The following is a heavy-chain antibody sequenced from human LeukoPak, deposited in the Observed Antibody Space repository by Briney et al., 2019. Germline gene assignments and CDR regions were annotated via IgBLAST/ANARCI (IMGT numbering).Heavy chain of an antibody. CDR2: ISSSSSTI. D-gene: IGHD3-3*01. J-gene: IGHJ4*02. V-gene: IGHV3-48*01. CDR1: GFTFSSYN. CDR3: ARLTTYDFSRL. Sequence: GGSLRLSCAASGFTFSSYNMNWVRQAPGKGLKWVSYISSSSSTIYYADSVKGRFTISRDNAKNSLYLQMNSLRAEDTAVYYCARLTTYDFSRLWSEGTLVTVSS.